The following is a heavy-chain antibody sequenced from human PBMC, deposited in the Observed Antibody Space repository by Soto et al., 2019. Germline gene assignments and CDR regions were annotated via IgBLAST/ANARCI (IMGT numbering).Heavy chain of an antibody. CDR3: ARGLMYSSGVLDYFDY. V-gene: IGHV3-33*01. CDR1: GFTFSSYA. Sequence: GGSLRLSCAASGFTFSSYAIHWVRQAPGKGLEWVAAVWHDGSNKYYADSVKGRFTISRDNSKNALYLQMNSLRAEDTAVYYCARGLMYSSGVLDYFDYWGQGTLVTVSS. CDR2: VWHDGSNK. D-gene: IGHD3-10*01. J-gene: IGHJ4*02.